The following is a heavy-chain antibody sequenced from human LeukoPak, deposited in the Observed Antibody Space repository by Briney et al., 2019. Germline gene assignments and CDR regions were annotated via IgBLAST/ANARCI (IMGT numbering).Heavy chain of an antibody. Sequence: SETLSLTCSVSRFSISSGYFWGWIRQPPGKGLEWIATIHHSGNTYYNLSLKSRVTITVDTSKNQFSLKLTSVTATDTAVYYCAREWALGATTVVNLSAFDIWGQGTMVTVSS. CDR1: RFSISSGYF. J-gene: IGHJ3*02. CDR3: AREWALGATTVVNLSAFDI. D-gene: IGHD4-23*01. CDR2: IHHSGNT. V-gene: IGHV4-38-2*02.